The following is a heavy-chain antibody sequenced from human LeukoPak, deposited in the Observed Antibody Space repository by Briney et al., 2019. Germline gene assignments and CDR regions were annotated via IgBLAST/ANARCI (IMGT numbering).Heavy chain of an antibody. CDR2: IIPIFGTA. D-gene: IGHD6-19*01. CDR3: ATDRYSSGWSPN. CDR1: GGTFSSYA. J-gene: IGHJ4*02. Sequence: SVKVSCKASGGTFSSYAISWVRQAPGQGLEWMGGIIPIFGTANYAQKFQGRVTFTADKSTSTAYMELSSLRSEDTAVYYCATDRYSSGWSPNWGQGTLVTVSS. V-gene: IGHV1-69*06.